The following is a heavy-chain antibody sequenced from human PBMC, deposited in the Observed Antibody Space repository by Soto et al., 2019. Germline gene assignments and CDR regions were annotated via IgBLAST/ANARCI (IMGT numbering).Heavy chain of an antibody. V-gene: IGHV3-23*01. CDR1: GFTFSSYA. Sequence: SGGSLRLSCAASGFTFSSYAMSWVRQAPGKGLEWVSAISGSGGSTYYADSVKGRFTISRDNSKNTLYLQMNSLRAEDTAVYYCAKAYRIAARPYYFDYWGQGTLVTVSS. CDR3: AKAYRIAARPYYFDY. D-gene: IGHD6-6*01. J-gene: IGHJ4*02. CDR2: ISGSGGST.